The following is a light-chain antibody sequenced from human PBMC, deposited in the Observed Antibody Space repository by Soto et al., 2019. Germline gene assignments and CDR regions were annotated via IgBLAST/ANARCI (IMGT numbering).Light chain of an antibody. CDR1: QSISIT. CDR2: GVS. J-gene: IGKJ4*01. CDR3: QVRSGLIT. V-gene: IGKV3-11*01. Sequence: EVVLTQSPATLTLSPGERATLSCRASQSISITLAWYQQKPGRAPRLLIHGVSHRDTGIPARFSGSGSGTDFTLTISCLEPEDFAVYYCQVRSGLITFGGGTKVEIK.